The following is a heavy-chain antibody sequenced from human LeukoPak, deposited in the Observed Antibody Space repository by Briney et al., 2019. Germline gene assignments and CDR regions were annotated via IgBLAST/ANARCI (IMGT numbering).Heavy chain of an antibody. CDR3: ARGHWGLDV. Sequence: PGGSLRLSCAAAGFTFSDHYMTWIRQAPGKGLEWVSYITKSGDTSYADSVKGRFTISRDNAKNSLYLQMNSLRVEGTGVFYCARGHWGLDVWGKGTTVTVSS. CDR1: GFTFSDHY. D-gene: IGHD3-16*01. CDR2: ITKSGDT. V-gene: IGHV3-11*04. J-gene: IGHJ6*04.